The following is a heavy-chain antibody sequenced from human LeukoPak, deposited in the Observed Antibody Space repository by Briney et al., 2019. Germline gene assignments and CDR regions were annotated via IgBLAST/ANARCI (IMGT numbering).Heavy chain of an antibody. V-gene: IGHV3-53*01. CDR3: GRDVGP. CDR2: IYSGGTT. CDR1: GFTVSNSY. J-gene: IGHJ5*02. Sequence: GGSLRLSRAASGFTVSNSYLHWVRQAPGKGLEWVSVIYSGGTTYYANSVKGRFTISRDSSKNTMYLQMNSLRVEDTAMYYCGRDVGPWGQGTLVTVSS.